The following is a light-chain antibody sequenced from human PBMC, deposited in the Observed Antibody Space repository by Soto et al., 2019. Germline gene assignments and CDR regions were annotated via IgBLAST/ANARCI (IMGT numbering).Light chain of an antibody. Sequence: EVVMTQSPATLAMARGESATHSCRASQSVSSNLAWYQQKPGQAPRLLFYGASTRATGIPARFSGSGSGTDFTLTISSLQSEDFAVYYCHQYDYWPLTFGGGTKVDIK. CDR2: GAS. CDR1: QSVSSN. V-gene: IGKV3D-15*01. CDR3: HQYDYWPLT. J-gene: IGKJ4*01.